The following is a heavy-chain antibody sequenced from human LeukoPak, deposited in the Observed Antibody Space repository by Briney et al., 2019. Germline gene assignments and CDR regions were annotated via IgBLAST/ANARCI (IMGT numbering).Heavy chain of an antibody. CDR3: ARDLGFGELLGKITGNDY. V-gene: IGHV3-48*04. CDR2: ISSSGGTM. CDR1: GFSFSSYA. Sequence: PGGSLRLSCAASGFSFSSYAMSWVRQAPGKGLEWVSYISSSGGTMYYADSVKGRFTISRDNAKNSLFLQMDSLRAEDTAVYYCARDLGFGELLGKITGNDYWGQGTLVTVSS. J-gene: IGHJ4*02. D-gene: IGHD3-10*01.